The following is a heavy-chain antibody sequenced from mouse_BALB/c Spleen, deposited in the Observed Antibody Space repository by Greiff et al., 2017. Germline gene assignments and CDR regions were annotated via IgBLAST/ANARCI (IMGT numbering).Heavy chain of an antibody. CDR1: GFTFSNYW. D-gene: IGHD4-1*02. Sequence: EVHLVESGGGLVQPGGSMKLSCVASGFTFSNYWMNWVRQSPEKGLEWVAEIRLKSNNYATHYAESVKGRFTISRDDSKSSVYLQMNNLRAEDTGIYYCTSNWDPYAMDYWGQGTSVTVSS. CDR2: IRLKSNNYAT. J-gene: IGHJ4*01. CDR3: TSNWDPYAMDY. V-gene: IGHV6-6*02.